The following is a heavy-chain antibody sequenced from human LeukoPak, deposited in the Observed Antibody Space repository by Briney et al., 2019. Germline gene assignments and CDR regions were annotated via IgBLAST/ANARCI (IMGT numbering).Heavy chain of an antibody. Sequence: SETLSLTCAVYGGSFSGYYWSRIRQPPGKGLEWIGEINHSGSTNYNPSLKSRVTISVDTSKNQFSLKLSSVTAADTAVYYCARLPRAGYYYYMDVWGKGTTVTISS. V-gene: IGHV4-34*01. J-gene: IGHJ6*03. CDR3: ARLPRAGYYYYMDV. CDR1: GGSFSGYY. D-gene: IGHD6-25*01. CDR2: INHSGST.